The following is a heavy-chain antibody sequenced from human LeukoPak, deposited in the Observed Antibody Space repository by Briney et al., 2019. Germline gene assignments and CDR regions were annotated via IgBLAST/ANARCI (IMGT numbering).Heavy chain of an antibody. CDR3: AREDCSGGSCYSGFDY. CDR1: GFTFSSYW. J-gene: IGHJ4*02. D-gene: IGHD2-15*01. V-gene: IGHV3-74*01. CDR2: INSDGNST. Sequence: GGSLRLSCAASGFTFSSYWMHWVRQAPGKGLVWVSRINSDGNSTRYADSVKGRFTISRDNAKNTLYLQMNSLRAEDTAVYYCAREDCSGGSCYSGFDYWGQGTLVTVSS.